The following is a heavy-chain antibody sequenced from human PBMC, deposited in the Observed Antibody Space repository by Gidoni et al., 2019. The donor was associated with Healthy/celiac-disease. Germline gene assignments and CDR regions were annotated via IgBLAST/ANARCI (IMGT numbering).Heavy chain of an antibody. CDR3: ARVTYCSSTSCYRSSNWFDP. V-gene: IGHV4-30-2*01. Sequence: QLQLQESGSGLVKPSQTLSLTCAVSGGSISSGGYSWSWIRQPPGKGLEWIGYIYHSGSTYYNPSLKSRVTISVDRSKNQFSLKLSSVTAADTAVYYCARVTYCSSTSCYRSSNWFDPWGQGTLVTVSS. D-gene: IGHD2-2*01. CDR2: IYHSGST. J-gene: IGHJ5*02. CDR1: GGSISSGGYS.